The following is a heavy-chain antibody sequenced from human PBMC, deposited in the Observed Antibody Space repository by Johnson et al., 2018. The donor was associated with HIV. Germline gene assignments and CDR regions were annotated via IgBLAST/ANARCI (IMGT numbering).Heavy chain of an antibody. V-gene: IGHV3-9*01. CDR1: GFTFDDYA. D-gene: IGHD3-22*01. Sequence: LLVESGGGLVQPGRSLRLSCAASGFTFDDYAMHWVRQAPGKGLEWVSGISWNSGSIGYADSVKGRFTISRDNAKNSLYLQMNSLRAEDTAVYYCARGGVGRYDSSASPQRAFDIWGPGTMVTVSS. J-gene: IGHJ3*02. CDR2: ISWNSGSI. CDR3: ARGGVGRYDSSASPQRAFDI.